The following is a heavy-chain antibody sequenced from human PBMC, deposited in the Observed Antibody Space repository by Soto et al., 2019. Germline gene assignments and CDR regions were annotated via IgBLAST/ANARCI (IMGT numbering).Heavy chain of an antibody. CDR1: GVSLGGYY. J-gene: IGHJ4*02. CDR2: IDESGIT. CDR3: ARSGAWIPDY. V-gene: IGHV4-34*01. D-gene: IGHD5-18*01. Sequence: SETLSLTCSVYGVSLGGYYWSWIRQPPGKGLEWIGEIDESGITNYNSSLKSRVTISIDTSKSQLSLKLRSVNAADTAVYYCARSGAWIPDYWGQGILVTVSS.